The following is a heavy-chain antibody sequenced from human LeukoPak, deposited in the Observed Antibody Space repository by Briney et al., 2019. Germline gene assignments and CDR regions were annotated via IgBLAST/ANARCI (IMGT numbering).Heavy chain of an antibody. V-gene: IGHV3-20*04. CDR2: INWNGGST. Sequence: GGSLRLSCAASGXTFDDYGVSWVRQAPGKGLEWVSGINWNGGSTGYADSVKGRFTISRDNAKNSLYLQMNSLRAEDTALYYCARGTLKAAATDFDYWGQGTLVTVSS. CDR3: ARGTLKAAATDFDY. D-gene: IGHD6-13*01. J-gene: IGHJ4*02. CDR1: GXTFDDYG.